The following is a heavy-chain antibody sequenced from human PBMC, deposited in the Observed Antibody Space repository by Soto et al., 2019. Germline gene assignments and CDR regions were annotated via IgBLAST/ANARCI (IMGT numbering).Heavy chain of an antibody. CDR1: GFTFSSYA. CDR3: ARDLLGDGYNYYFDY. Sequence: GGSLRLSCAASGFTFSSYAMHWVRQAPGKGLEWVAVISYDGSNKYYADSVKGRFTISRDNSKNTLYLQMNSLRAEDTAVYYCARDLLGDGYNYYFDYWGQGTLVTVSS. V-gene: IGHV3-30-3*01. J-gene: IGHJ4*02. D-gene: IGHD5-12*01. CDR2: ISYDGSNK.